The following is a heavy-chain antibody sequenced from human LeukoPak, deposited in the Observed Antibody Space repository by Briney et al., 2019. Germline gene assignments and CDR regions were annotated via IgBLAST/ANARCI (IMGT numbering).Heavy chain of an antibody. CDR3: ARDLPSRAFDI. J-gene: IGHJ3*02. CDR2: IIPILGIA. Sequence: ASVKVSCKASGGTFSSYTISWVRQAPGQGLEWMGRIIPILGIANYAQKFQGRVTITADKSTCTAYMELSSLRSEDTAVYYCARDLPSRAFDIWGQGTMVTVSS. CDR1: GGTFSSYT. V-gene: IGHV1-69*04.